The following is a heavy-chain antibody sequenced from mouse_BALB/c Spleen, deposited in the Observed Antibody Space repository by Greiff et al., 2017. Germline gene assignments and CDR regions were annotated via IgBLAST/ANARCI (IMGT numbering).Heavy chain of an antibody. Sequence: DVQLVESGGDLVKPGGSLKLSCAASGFTFSSYGMSWVRQTPDKRLEWVATISSGGSYTYYPDSVKGRFTISRDNAKNTLYLQMSSLKSEDTAMYYCARSPYGRFAYWGQGTLVTVSA. J-gene: IGHJ3*01. CDR1: GFTFSSYG. D-gene: IGHD1-1*02. CDR3: ARSPYGRFAY. V-gene: IGHV5-6*01. CDR2: ISSGGSYT.